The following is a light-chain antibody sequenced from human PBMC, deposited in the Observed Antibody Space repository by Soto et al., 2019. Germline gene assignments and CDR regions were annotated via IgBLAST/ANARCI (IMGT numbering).Light chain of an antibody. Sequence: QSALTQPASVSGSPGQSITISCTGSSSDVGAYNFVSWYQHHPGKAPQLILYEVTTRPSGVSSRFSGSKSGNTASLTISGLQADDEVNYYCSSYTSSNTPYVFGTGTKV. CDR2: EVT. CDR1: SSDVGAYNF. V-gene: IGLV2-14*01. CDR3: SSYTSSNTPYV. J-gene: IGLJ1*01.